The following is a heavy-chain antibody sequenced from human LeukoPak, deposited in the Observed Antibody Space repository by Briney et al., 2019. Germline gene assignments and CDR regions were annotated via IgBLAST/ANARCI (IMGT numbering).Heavy chain of an antibody. CDR3: AKVRVEWFGELFPQYFDY. D-gene: IGHD3-10*01. CDR2: ISGSGGST. CDR1: GFTFSSYA. V-gene: IGHV3-23*01. Sequence: GGSLRLSCAASGFTFSSYAMSWVRQAPGKGLEWVSAISGSGGSTYYADSVKGRFTISRDNSKNTLYLQMNSLRAEDTAVYYCAKVRVEWFGELFPQYFDYWGQGTLVTVSS. J-gene: IGHJ4*02.